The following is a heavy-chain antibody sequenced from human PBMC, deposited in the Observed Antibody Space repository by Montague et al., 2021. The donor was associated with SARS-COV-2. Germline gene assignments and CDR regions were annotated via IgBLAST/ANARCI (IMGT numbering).Heavy chain of an antibody. CDR3: ARKMDSSFDV. CDR2: TYYRSKWYN. D-gene: IGHD2-2*03. J-gene: IGHJ3*01. V-gene: IGHV6-1*01. CDR1: GASLSSDSLS. Sequence: VSPGASLSSDSLSWHWIRPSPSRGLEWLASTYYRSKWYNDSAPSVGGRATVKPDTSRNQFSLHLDSVTPEDTALYFCARKMDSSFDVWGKGTTVIVSS.